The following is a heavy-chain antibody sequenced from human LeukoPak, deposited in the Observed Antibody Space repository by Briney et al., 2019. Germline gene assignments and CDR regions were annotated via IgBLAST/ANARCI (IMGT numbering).Heavy chain of an antibody. CDR3: ARVGSSGSYPYYFDY. Sequence: GGSLRLSCAASGFTFSTSGRNWVRQAPGKGLEWVSSISSSSSYIYYADSVKGRFTISRDNAKNSLCLQMNSLRAEDTAVYYCARVGSSGSYPYYFDYWGQGTLVTVSS. D-gene: IGHD1-26*01. V-gene: IGHV3-21*01. CDR1: GFTFSTSG. CDR2: ISSSSSYI. J-gene: IGHJ4*02.